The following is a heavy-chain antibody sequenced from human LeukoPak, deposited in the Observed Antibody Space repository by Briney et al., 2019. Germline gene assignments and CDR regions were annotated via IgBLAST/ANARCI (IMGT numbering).Heavy chain of an antibody. V-gene: IGHV1-69*13. CDR3: ARDGIAVAGTKRGLYYYYMDV. Sequence: ASVKVSCKASGGTFSNYAISWVRQAPGQGLEWMGGIIPLFGSADYAQKFQGRVTFTADESTSTAYMELSSLRSEDTAVYYCARDGIAVAGTKRGLYYYYMDVWGKGTTVTVSS. D-gene: IGHD6-19*01. CDR1: GGTFSNYA. J-gene: IGHJ6*03. CDR2: IIPLFGSA.